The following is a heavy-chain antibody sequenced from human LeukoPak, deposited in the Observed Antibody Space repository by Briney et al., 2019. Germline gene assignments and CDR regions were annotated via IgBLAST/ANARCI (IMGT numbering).Heavy chain of an antibody. Sequence: GGSLRLSCAASGFTFSTYWMHWVRHAPGKGLVWVSRISSDGSRTNYADSVKGRFTISRDNAKNTLDLQMNSLRAEDTAVYFCARSPWEVLPDYWGQGTLVTVSS. CDR1: GFTFSTYW. V-gene: IGHV3-74*01. CDR2: ISSDGSRT. J-gene: IGHJ4*02. CDR3: ARSPWEVLPDY. D-gene: IGHD1-26*01.